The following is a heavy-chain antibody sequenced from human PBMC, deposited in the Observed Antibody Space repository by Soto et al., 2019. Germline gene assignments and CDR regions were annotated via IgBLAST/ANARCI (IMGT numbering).Heavy chain of an antibody. D-gene: IGHD5-12*01. J-gene: IGHJ4*02. CDR3: GRGRSGQIVVFY. CDR2: IGPESGAT. CDR1: GYTFTGHY. V-gene: IGHV1-2*02. Sequence: ASVKVSCKASGYTFTGHYIHWVRQAPEQGPEWMGEIGPESGATRYAQKFQGRVTMTRDMSITTVYMELNNLSPDDTAVYYCGRGRSGQIVVFYWGQGTPVTVSS.